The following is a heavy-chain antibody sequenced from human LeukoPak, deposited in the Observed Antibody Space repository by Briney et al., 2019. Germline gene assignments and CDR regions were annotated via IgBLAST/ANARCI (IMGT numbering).Heavy chain of an antibody. V-gene: IGHV5-51*01. CDR1: GYSFISYW. J-gene: IGHJ6*02. Sequence: GESLKISCQGSGYSFISYWIGWVRQMPGKGLEWMGIIYPGDSDTRYSPSFQGQVTISADKSINTAYLQWSSLKASDTAIYYCARNEGYCSGGSCYSDYHYGMDVWGQGTTVTVSS. D-gene: IGHD2-15*01. CDR2: IYPGDSDT. CDR3: ARNEGYCSGGSCYSDYHYGMDV.